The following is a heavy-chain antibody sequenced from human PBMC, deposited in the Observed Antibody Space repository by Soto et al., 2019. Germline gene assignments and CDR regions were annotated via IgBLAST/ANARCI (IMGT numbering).Heavy chain of an antibody. CDR2: IIPIFGTA. Sequence: QVQLVQSGAEVKKPGSSVKVSCKASGGTFSSYAISWVRQAPGQGLEWMGGIIPIFGTANYAQKFQGRVTITADESTSTAYMELSSLRSEDTAVYYCARRYSGYRDDYYYYGMVVWGQGTTVTVSS. D-gene: IGHD5-12*01. CDR3: ARRYSGYRDDYYYYGMVV. CDR1: GGTFSSYA. V-gene: IGHV1-69*01. J-gene: IGHJ6*02.